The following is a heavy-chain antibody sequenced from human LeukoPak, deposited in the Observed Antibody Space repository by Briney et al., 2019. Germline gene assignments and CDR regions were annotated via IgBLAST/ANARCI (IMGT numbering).Heavy chain of an antibody. CDR2: LYSGDTT. CDR1: GFTFSSYS. V-gene: IGHV3-66*01. CDR3: ARRLLTGYYEF. Sequence: GSLRLSCAASGFTFSSYSMNWVRQAPGKGLEWVSALYSGDTTYYANSVKGRFTISRDNSKNMLYLQMNSLRAEDTAVYYCARRLLTGYYEFWGQGTLVTVSS. J-gene: IGHJ4*02. D-gene: IGHD3-9*01.